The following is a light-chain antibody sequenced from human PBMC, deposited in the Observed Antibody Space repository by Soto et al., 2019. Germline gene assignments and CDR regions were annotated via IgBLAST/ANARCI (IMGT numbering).Light chain of an antibody. J-gene: IGKJ2*01. CDR3: QQYYSIPYT. V-gene: IGKV4-1*01. Sequence: DIVMTQSPDSLAVSLGERATINCKSSQSVLSSSNNKNFLAWYQQKPGQSPKLLIYWASTRESGVPDRFGGSGSWTDFTLTISSLQAEDVAGYYCQQYYSIPYTFGQGTKLEIK. CDR1: QSVLSSSNNKNF. CDR2: WAS.